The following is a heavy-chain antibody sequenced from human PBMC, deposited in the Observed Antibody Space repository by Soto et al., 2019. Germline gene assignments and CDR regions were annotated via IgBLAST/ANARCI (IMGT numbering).Heavy chain of an antibody. CDR2: IIPIFGTA. D-gene: IGHD3-10*01. CDR1: GGTFSSYA. Sequence: GASVKVSCKASGGTFSSYAISWVRQAPGQGLEWMGGIIPIFGTANYAQKFQGRVTITADKSTSTAYMELSSLRSEYTAVYYCAKDKMRGDMVLWYFDLWGRGTLVTVSS. CDR3: AKDKMRGDMVLWYFDL. V-gene: IGHV1-69*06. J-gene: IGHJ2*01.